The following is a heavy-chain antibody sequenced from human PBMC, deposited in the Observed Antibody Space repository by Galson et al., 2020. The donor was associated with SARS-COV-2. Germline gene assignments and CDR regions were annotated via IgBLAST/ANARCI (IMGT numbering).Heavy chain of an antibody. D-gene: IGHD3-22*01. Sequence: PGGSLRLSCAASGFTFSSYGMHWVRQAPGKGLEWVAVISYDGSNKYYADSVKGRFTISRDNSKNTLYLQMNSLRAEDTAVYYCASGLVVITDYWGQGTLVTVSS. CDR3: ASGLVVITDY. CDR1: GFTFSSYG. CDR2: ISYDGSNK. J-gene: IGHJ4*02. V-gene: IGHV3-30*03.